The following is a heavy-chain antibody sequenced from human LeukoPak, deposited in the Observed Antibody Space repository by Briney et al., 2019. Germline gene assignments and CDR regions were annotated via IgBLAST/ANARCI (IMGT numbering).Heavy chain of an antibody. V-gene: IGHV3-21*01. CDR3: ARDFGMVRH. J-gene: IGHJ4*02. D-gene: IGHD3-10*01. CDR1: GFTFSTYA. CDR2: ISSTSNYI. Sequence: GGSLRLSCAASGFTFSTYAISWVRQAPGKGLEWVSCISSTSNYIFYADSVRGRFTISRDNAKNSLYLQMDSLRAEDTAVYYCARDFGMVRHWGQGTLVTVSS.